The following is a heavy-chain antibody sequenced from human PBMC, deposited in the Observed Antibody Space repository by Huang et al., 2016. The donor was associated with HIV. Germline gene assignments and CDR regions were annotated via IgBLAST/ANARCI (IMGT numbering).Heavy chain of an antibody. D-gene: IGHD3-22*01. CDR3: ARGFYYDSSGSYQYYFDY. Sequence: QVQLVQSGPEVKKPGASVKVSCKASGYTFSNYGITWVRQAPGQGLEWMGWISVNNGKTNYAQKVQGRVTMTTDPATSTAYMDLRSLRSDDTALYYCARGFYYDSSGSYQYYFDYWGQGALVTVSS. CDR2: ISVNNGKT. J-gene: IGHJ4*02. V-gene: IGHV1-18*04. CDR1: GYTFSNYG.